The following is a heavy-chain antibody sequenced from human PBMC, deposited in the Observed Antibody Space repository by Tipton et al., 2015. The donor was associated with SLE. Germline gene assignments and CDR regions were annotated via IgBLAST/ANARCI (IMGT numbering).Heavy chain of an antibody. CDR1: GGSISNYY. D-gene: IGHD1-26*01. V-gene: IGHV4-38-2*02. J-gene: IGHJ6*02. Sequence: TLSLTCTVSGGSISNYYWGWIRQPPGKGLEWIGSIYHSGSTYYNPSLKSRVTILIDTSKNQFSLKLSSVTAADMAVYYCVRDDGAGPYYYGMDVWGQGTTVTVSS. CDR2: IYHSGST. CDR3: VRDDGAGPYYYGMDV.